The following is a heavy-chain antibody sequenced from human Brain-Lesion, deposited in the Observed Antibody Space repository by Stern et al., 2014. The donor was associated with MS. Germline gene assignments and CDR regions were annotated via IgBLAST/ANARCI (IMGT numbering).Heavy chain of an antibody. V-gene: IGHV4-61*02. J-gene: IGHJ4*02. Sequence: QLQLQESGPGLVKPSQTLSLTCTVSGASISSGTSYWSWIRQPAGGGLEWIGRLHARGATYYNPSLKSRVTISGDTSKTQFSLNLNSVTAADTAVYYCARGHWELLGNNYFDSWGQGTLVTVSS. CDR1: GASISSGTSY. CDR2: LHARGAT. D-gene: IGHD1-26*01. CDR3: ARGHWELLGNNYFDS.